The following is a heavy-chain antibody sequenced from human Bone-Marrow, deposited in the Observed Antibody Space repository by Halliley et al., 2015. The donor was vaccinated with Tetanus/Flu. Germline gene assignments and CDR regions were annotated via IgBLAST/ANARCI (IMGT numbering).Heavy chain of an antibody. J-gene: IGHJ3*02. V-gene: IGHV4-31*03. CDR3: ARDNGRDGFDI. D-gene: IGHD2-8*01. CDR1: GGSISSAYYH. CDR2: IFYNGKT. Sequence: LRLSCTVSGGSISSAYYHWTWIRQHPGKGLEWIGYIFYNGKTYYNAPLKSRVAMTVDTSKNQFSLKVTSVTAADTAVYFCARDNGRDGFDIWGQGTMVPVSS.